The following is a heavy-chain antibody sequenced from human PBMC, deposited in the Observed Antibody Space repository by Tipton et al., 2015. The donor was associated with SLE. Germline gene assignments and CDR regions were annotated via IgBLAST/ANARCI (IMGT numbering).Heavy chain of an antibody. CDR1: GGSFSGYY. V-gene: IGHV4-34*01. CDR3: ASYSVWYGRFFDY. J-gene: IGHJ4*02. D-gene: IGHD6-19*01. Sequence: TLSLTCAVYGGSFSGYYWSWVRQPPGKGLEWIGEINHSGSTNYNPSLKSRVTISVDTSKNQFSLKPSSVTAADTAVYYCASYSVWYGRFFDYWGQGTLVTVSS. CDR2: INHSGST.